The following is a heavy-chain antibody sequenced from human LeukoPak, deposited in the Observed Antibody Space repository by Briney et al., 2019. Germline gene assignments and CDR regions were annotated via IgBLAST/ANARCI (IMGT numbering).Heavy chain of an antibody. V-gene: IGHV4-34*01. Sequence: PSETLSLTCAVYGGSFSGDFWSWIRQSPGKGLEWIGEINHGGSTTYNPSLQSRVTMSVDTSTNQISLKMTSVTAADTAVYYCARVRDNWNPNYYYYYYMDVWGKGTTVTVSS. CDR3: ARVRDNWNPNYYYYYYMDV. CDR2: INHGGST. J-gene: IGHJ6*03. CDR1: GGSFSGDF. D-gene: IGHD1-20*01.